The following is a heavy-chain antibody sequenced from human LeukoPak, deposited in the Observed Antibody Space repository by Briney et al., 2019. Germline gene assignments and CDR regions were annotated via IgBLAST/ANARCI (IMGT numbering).Heavy chain of an antibody. D-gene: IGHD5-12*01. V-gene: IGHV4-34*01. CDR2: INHSGST. CDR1: GGSFSGYC. J-gene: IGHJ4*02. CDR3: ARVLGYDSFYYFDY. Sequence: PSETLSLTCAVYGGSFSGYCWSWIRQPPGKGLEWIGEINHSGSTNYNPSLKSRVTISVDTSKNQFSLKLSSVTAADTAVYHCARVLGYDSFYYFDYWGQGTLVTVSS.